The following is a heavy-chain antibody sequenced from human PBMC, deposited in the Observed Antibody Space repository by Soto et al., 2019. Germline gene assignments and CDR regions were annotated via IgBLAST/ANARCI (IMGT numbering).Heavy chain of an antibody. V-gene: IGHV3-9*01. CDR1: GFTFDDYA. CDR3: AKDMRSSTIPGAFDI. J-gene: IGHJ3*02. D-gene: IGHD2-2*01. CDR2: ISWNSGSI. Sequence: SLRLSCAASGFTFDDYAMHWVRQAPGKGLEWVSGISWNSGSIGYADSVKGRFTISRDNAKNSLYLQMNSLRAEDTALYYCAKDMRSSTIPGAFDIWGQGTMVTVSS.